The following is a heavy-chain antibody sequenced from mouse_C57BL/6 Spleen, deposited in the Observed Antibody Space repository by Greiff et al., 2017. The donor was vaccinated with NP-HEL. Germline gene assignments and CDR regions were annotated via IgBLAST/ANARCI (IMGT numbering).Heavy chain of an antibody. J-gene: IGHJ3*01. CDR2: IDPSDSYT. CDR1: GYTFTSYW. CDR3: ARPRYYYGSSYPPWLAY. D-gene: IGHD1-1*01. Sequence: VQLQQPGAELVMPGASVKLSCKASGYTFTSYWMHWVKQRPGQGLEWIGEIDPSDSYTNYNQKFKGKSTLTVDKSSSTAYMQLSSLTSEDSAVYYCARPRYYYGSSYPPWLAYWGKGTLVTVSA. V-gene: IGHV1-69*01.